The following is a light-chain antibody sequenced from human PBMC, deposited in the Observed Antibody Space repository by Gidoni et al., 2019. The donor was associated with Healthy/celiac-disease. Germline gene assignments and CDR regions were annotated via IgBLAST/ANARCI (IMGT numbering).Light chain of an antibody. CDR2: AAS. CDR1: QSISSY. V-gene: IGKV1-39*01. Sequence: DTHVTHSPPSLSASVGDRVTITCRASQSISSYLNWYQQKPGKAPKLLIYAASSLQSGVPSRFSGSGSGTDFTLTISSLQPEDFATYYCQQSYSTLLTFGGGTKVEIK. J-gene: IGKJ4*01. CDR3: QQSYSTLLT.